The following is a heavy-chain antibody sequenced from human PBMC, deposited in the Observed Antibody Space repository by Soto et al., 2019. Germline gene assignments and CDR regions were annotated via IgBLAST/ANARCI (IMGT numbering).Heavy chain of an antibody. D-gene: IGHD3-22*01. CDR2: IKSKTDGGTT. CDR1: GFTFSNAW. J-gene: IGHJ4*02. CDR3: TTDSATYYYDSSGYFDY. V-gene: IGHV3-15*07. Sequence: EVQLVESGGGLVKPGGSLRLSCAASGFTFSNAWMNWVRQAPGKGLEWVGRIKSKTDGGTTDYAAPVKGRFTISRDDSKNTLYLQMNSLKTEDTAVYYCTTDSATYYYDSSGYFDYWGQGTLVTVSS.